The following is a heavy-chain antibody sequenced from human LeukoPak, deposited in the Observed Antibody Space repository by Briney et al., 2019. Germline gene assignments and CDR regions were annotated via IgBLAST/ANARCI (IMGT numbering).Heavy chain of an antibody. CDR2: INPNSGGT. J-gene: IGHJ6*03. Sequence: ASVKVSCKASGYTFTGYYMHWVRQAPGQGLEWMGWINPNSGGTNYAQKFQGRVTMTRDTSISTAYMKLSRLRSDDTAVYCCARDTDYGSGTDMDVWGKGTTVTVSS. CDR1: GYTFTGYY. D-gene: IGHD3-10*01. CDR3: ARDTDYGSGTDMDV. V-gene: IGHV1-2*02.